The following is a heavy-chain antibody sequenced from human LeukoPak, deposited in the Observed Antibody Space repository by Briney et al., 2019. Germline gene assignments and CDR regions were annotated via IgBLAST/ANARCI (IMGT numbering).Heavy chain of an antibody. CDR1: GFRFDSFY. D-gene: IGHD3-22*01. CDR2: ISASGAVP. J-gene: IGHJ4*02. Sequence: GGSLRLSCAASGFRFDSFYMGWIRQVPGKGLDYIALISASGAVPYYAESVEGRFTISRDNAKNSVSLQRNSLSAEDTAIYYCARSLIVASEDYWGQGTQVIVSS. CDR3: ARSLIVASEDY. V-gene: IGHV3-11*04.